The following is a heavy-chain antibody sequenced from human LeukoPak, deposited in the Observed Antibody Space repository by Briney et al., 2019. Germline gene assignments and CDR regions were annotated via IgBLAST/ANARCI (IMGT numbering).Heavy chain of an antibody. CDR1: GFTFSSYS. CDR2: ISSSSSTI. D-gene: IGHD2-21*02. Sequence: SGGSLRLSCAASGFTFSSYSMNWVRQAPGKGLEWVSYISSSSSTIYYADSVKGRFTISRDNAKNSLYLQMNSLRAEDTAVYYCAREGSCGGDCYSGYYYYYYMDVWGKGTTVTVSS. J-gene: IGHJ6*03. CDR3: AREGSCGGDCYSGYYYYYYMDV. V-gene: IGHV3-48*01.